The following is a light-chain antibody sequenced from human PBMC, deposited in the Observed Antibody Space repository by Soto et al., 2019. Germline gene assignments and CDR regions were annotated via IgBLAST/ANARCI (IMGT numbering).Light chain of an antibody. CDR1: NIGRKS. CDR3: QVWDRNSDHSV. Sequence: SYELTQPPSVSVAPGETARITCGGNNIGRKSVHWYRQKPGQAPVLVIYYDSDRPSGIPERFSGSNSGNTATLTITRVEPGDEADSYCQVWDRNSDHSVFGGGTKLTVL. CDR2: YDS. J-gene: IGLJ2*01. V-gene: IGLV3-21*01.